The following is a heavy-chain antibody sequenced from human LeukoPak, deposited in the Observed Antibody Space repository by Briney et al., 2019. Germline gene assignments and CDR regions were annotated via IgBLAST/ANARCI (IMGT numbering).Heavy chain of an antibody. J-gene: IGHJ3*02. CDR1: GYSFVLYG. CDR2: INPNSGGT. CDR3: ARVRDGYNDAYDI. V-gene: IGHV1-18*01. D-gene: IGHD5-24*01. Sequence: ASVKVSCKASGYSFVLYGISWVRQAPGQGLEWMGWINPNSGGTNYAQNFQGRVTMTRDTSTSTVYMELSSLRSEDTAVYYCARVRDGYNDAYDIWGQGTMVTVPS.